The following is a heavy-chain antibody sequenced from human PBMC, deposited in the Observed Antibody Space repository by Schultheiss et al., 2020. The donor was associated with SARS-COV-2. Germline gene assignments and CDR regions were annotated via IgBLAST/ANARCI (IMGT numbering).Heavy chain of an antibody. CDR2: IYYSGST. CDR1: GGSISSGGYY. J-gene: IGHJ4*02. CDR3: AREGYCNGDNCFHPNFDY. D-gene: IGHD2-15*01. Sequence: SETLSLTCTVSGGSISSGGYYWSWIRQHPGKGLEWIGYIYYSGSTNYNPSLKSRVTISVDTSKNQFSLKLSSVTAADTAVYYCAREGYCNGDNCFHPNFDYWGLGTLVTVSS. V-gene: IGHV4-61*08.